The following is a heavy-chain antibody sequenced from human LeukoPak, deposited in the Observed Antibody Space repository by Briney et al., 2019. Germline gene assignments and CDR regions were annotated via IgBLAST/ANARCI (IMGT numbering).Heavy chain of an antibody. CDR2: ISGSGGST. CDR3: AKDSYDYVWGSYRPLAAYYFDY. V-gene: IGHV3-23*01. Sequence: PGGSLRLSCAASGFTFSSYAMSWVRQAPGKGLEWVSAISGSGGSTYYADSVKGRFTISRDISKNTLYLQMNSLRAEDTAVYYCAKDSYDYVWGSYRPLAAYYFDYWGQGTLVTVSS. D-gene: IGHD3-16*02. J-gene: IGHJ4*02. CDR1: GFTFSSYA.